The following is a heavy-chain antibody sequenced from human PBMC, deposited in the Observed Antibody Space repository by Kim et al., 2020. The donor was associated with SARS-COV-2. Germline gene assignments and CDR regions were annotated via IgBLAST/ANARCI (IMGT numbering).Heavy chain of an antibody. CDR2: IYYSGST. CDR1: GGSISSYY. Sequence: SETLSLTCTVSGGSISSYYWSWIRQPPGKGLEWIGYIYYSGSTNYNPSLKSRVTISVDTSKNQFSLKLSSVTAADTAVYYCARFLEGQLLVRHAFDIWGQGTMVTVSS. V-gene: IGHV4-59*01. CDR3: ARFLEGQLLVRHAFDI. D-gene: IGHD6-19*01. J-gene: IGHJ3*02.